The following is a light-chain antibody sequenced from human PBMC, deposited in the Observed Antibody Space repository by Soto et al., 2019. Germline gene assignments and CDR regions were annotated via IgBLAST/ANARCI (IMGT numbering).Light chain of an antibody. CDR2: GSS. J-gene: IGKJ1*01. CDR3: QKFNKWPWT. V-gene: IGKV3-15*01. Sequence: EIVMTQSPATLSVSPGERATLSCRASQSVSSNLAWYQQKPGQAPRLLIYGSSTRATRVPPRFSGSGSGTEFTLTISSLQSEDFAVYYCQKFNKWPWTFGQGTKV. CDR1: QSVSSN.